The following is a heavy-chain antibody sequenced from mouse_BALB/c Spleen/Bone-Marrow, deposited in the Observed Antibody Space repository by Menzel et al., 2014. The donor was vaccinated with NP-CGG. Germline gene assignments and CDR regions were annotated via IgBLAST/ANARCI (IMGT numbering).Heavy chain of an antibody. CDR2: IFPGIGTT. V-gene: IGHV1S132*01. CDR1: GYTFTNYW. Sequence: QVQLQQSGAELVKPGASVELSCKTSGYTFTNYWIQWVKQRPGQGLGWIGEIFPGIGTTYYNEEFKGKATLTIDTSSSTAYMQLSSLTSEDSAVYFCARGGNYGYWGQGTTLTVSS. CDR3: ARGGNYGY. D-gene: IGHD2-1*01. J-gene: IGHJ2*01.